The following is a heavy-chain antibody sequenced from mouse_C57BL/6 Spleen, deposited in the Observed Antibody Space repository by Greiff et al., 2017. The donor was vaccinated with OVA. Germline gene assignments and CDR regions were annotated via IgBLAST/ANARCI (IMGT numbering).Heavy chain of an antibody. J-gene: IGHJ2*01. Sequence: VQLQQPGPELVKPGASVKLSCKASGYTFTSYWMHWVKQRPGQGLEWIGNINPSNGGTNYNEKFKSKATLTVDKSSSTAYMQLSSLTSEDSAVYYCARSTTVPATYFDYWGQGTTLTVSS. CDR3: ARSTTVPATYFDY. D-gene: IGHD1-1*01. CDR1: GYTFTSYW. CDR2: INPSNGGT. V-gene: IGHV1-53*01.